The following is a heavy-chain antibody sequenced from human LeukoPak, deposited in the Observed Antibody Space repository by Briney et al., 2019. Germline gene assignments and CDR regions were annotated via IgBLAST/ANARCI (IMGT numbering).Heavy chain of an antibody. D-gene: IGHD3-10*01. J-gene: IGHJ4*02. CDR3: ARERSYYNEGIDY. Sequence: PSETLSLTCTVSGGSISSSSYYWGWIRQPPGKGLEWIGSIYYSGSTYYNPSLKSRVTISIDTSKNQFSLKLSSVTAADTAVYYCARERSYYNEGIDYWGQGTLVTVSS. CDR1: GGSISSSSYY. CDR2: IYYSGST. V-gene: IGHV4-39*02.